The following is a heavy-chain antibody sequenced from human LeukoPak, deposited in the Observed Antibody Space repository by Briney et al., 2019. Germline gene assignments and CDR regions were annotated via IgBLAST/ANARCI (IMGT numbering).Heavy chain of an antibody. Sequence: GGSLKLSCAASGFTVSSNYMSWVRQAPGKGLEWVSVIYSGSSSTYYTDSVKGRFTISRHNSKNTLYLQMNSLRAEDTAVYYCARVGSGWYDFDYWGQGTLVTVSS. D-gene: IGHD6-19*01. CDR1: GFTVSSNY. V-gene: IGHV3-53*04. J-gene: IGHJ4*02. CDR3: ARVGSGWYDFDY. CDR2: IYSGSSST.